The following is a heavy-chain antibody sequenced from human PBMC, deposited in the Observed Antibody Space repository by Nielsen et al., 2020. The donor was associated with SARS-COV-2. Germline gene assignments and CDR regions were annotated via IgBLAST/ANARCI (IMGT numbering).Heavy chain of an antibody. CDR2: IYDSGNT. CDR1: GGAISSYY. J-gene: IGHJ4*02. Sequence: SETLSLTCTVSGGAISSYYWTWIRQPPEKGLEWIAYIYDSGNTNYNPSLKSRVTISVDTSRNQFSLKLTSVTATDTAVYYCARLFADSGNYFRLDYWGQGTLVTVSS. CDR3: ARLFADSGNYFRLDY. V-gene: IGHV4-59*13. D-gene: IGHD1-26*01.